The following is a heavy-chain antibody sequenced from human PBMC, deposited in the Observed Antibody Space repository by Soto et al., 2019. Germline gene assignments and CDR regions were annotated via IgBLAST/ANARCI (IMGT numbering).Heavy chain of an antibody. CDR2: ISGSGASA. J-gene: IGHJ4*02. CDR1: EFSFGGYA. V-gene: IGHV3-23*01. Sequence: EVQLLESGGGLVQQGGSLRLSCAASEFSFGGYAMSWVRQAPGKGLEWVSSISGSGASAFYAASVRGRFTISRDNTGNTVSLQMNSLRAEDTALYYCAKGSRGYTTYYFDYWGQGTRITVSS. D-gene: IGHD5-18*01. CDR3: AKGSRGYTTYYFDY.